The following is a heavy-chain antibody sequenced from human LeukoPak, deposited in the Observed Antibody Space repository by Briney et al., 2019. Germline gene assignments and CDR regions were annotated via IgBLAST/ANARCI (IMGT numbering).Heavy chain of an antibody. D-gene: IGHD1-26*01. V-gene: IGHV4-59*01. CDR2: IYYSGST. CDR1: GGSISSNY. Sequence: PSETLSLTCTISGGSISSNYWSWIRQPPGQGLEWIGYIYYSGSTNYNPSLNSRVTISVAASKNQYSLKLSSVTAAVTAVYYCAREYSVSYYFDYWGQGTLVTVSS. CDR3: AREYSVSYYFDY. J-gene: IGHJ4*02.